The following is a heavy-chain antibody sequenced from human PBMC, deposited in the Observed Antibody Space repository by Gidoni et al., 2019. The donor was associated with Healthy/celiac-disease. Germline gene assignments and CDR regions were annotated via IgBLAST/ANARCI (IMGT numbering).Heavy chain of an antibody. Sequence: DVQLVQSGAEVKKPGESRTFPCKGSVCCFTSYWIGWVRQRPGKGLEWMGIIYTGDSDNRYSPSFQGQVTISADKSISTAYLQWSSLKASDTAMYYCARLDSSSWYRGVFDYWGQGTLVTVSS. CDR1: VCCFTSYW. V-gene: IGHV5-51*01. D-gene: IGHD6-13*01. CDR3: ARLDSSSWYRGVFDY. J-gene: IGHJ4*02. CDR2: IYTGDSDN.